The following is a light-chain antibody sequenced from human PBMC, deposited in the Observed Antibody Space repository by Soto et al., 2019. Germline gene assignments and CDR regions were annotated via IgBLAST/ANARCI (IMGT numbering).Light chain of an antibody. Sequence: EIVLTQSPGTLSLSPGQRGTLSCRASQNIRSNYVAWFQQKPGQPPRLLIYGAINRASGIPDRFSGSGSGTEFTLTISSLEPEDFVVYYCQQYHGPPLTFGQGTKVDIK. CDR2: GAI. CDR3: QQYHGPPLT. J-gene: IGKJ1*01. CDR1: QNIRSNY. V-gene: IGKV3-20*01.